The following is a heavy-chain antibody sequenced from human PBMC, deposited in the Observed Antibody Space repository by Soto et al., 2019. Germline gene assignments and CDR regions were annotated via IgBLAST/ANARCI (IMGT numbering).Heavy chain of an antibody. Sequence: GGSLRLSCAASGFTFSSYAMSWVRQAPGKGLEWVSAISGSGGSTYYADSVKGRFTISRDNSKNTLYLQMNSLRAEDTAVYYCAKDNRDSSSWYWRMVHYYYYGMDVWGQGTTVTVSS. J-gene: IGHJ6*02. D-gene: IGHD6-13*01. CDR1: GFTFSSYA. CDR2: ISGSGGST. V-gene: IGHV3-23*01. CDR3: AKDNRDSSSWYWRMVHYYYYGMDV.